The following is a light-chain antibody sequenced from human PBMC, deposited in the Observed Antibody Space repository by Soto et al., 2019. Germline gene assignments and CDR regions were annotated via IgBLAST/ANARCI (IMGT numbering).Light chain of an antibody. V-gene: IGKV1-5*01. Sequence: DIQLTQSPSTLSAAVGNSVTITCRASQNIRNLLAWYQQKPGKAPKPLIYDASTLKTGVPSRFSGSGSGSEFNFTITGRQPDDFATYFCQQYNTYSTFGQGTRLDIK. CDR1: QNIRNL. CDR2: DAS. J-gene: IGKJ5*01. CDR3: QQYNTYST.